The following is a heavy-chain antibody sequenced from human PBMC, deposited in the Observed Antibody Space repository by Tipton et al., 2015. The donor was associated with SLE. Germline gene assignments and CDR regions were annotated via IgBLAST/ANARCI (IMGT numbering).Heavy chain of an antibody. J-gene: IGHJ4*02. D-gene: IGHD3-3*01. Sequence: SLRLSCAASGFTFSSYALSWVRQAPGKGLEGVSAISGSGGSTYYADPVKGRFTISRDNSKNTLYLQMNSLRAEDTAVYYCAMSGTPWYFDYWGQGTLVTVSS. CDR1: GFTFSSYA. V-gene: IGHV3-23*01. CDR2: ISGSGGST. CDR3: AMSGTPWYFDY.